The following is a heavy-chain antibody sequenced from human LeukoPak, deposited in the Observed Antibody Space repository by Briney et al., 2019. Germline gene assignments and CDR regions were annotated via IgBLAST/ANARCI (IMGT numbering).Heavy chain of an antibody. D-gene: IGHD2-2*02. CDR3: ASRYCSSTSCYRGAYYFDY. CDR2: INPNSGRT. CDR1: GYTFTGYY. J-gene: IGHJ4*02. Sequence: AGESLKISCKGSGYTFTGYYMHWVRQAPGQGLEWMGWINPNSGRTNYAQKFQGRVTMTRDTSISTASMELSRLRSDDTAVYYCASRYCSSTSCYRGAYYFDYWGQGTLVTVSS. V-gene: IGHV1-2*02.